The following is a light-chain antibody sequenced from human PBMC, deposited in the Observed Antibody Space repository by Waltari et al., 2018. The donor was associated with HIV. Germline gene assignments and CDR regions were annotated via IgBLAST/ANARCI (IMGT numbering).Light chain of an antibody. J-gene: IGLJ3*02. CDR3: CSYAGTYTYVL. CDR1: SSDVGGYDS. Sequence: QSALTQPRSVSGSPGQSVTISCTGTSSDVGGYDSVSWYLQHPGKVPKLIIYEVIKRPSGVPDRFSGSKSGNTASLTSSGHQTEDEADYFCCSYAGTYTYVLFGGGTKLTVL. V-gene: IGLV2-11*01. CDR2: EVI.